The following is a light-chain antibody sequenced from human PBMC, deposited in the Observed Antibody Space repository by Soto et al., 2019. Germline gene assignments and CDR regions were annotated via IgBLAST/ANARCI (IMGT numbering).Light chain of an antibody. Sequence: EIVLTQSPSNMSLSPGERATLSCRASQNIGNFLAWYQHKPGQAPRLLIYDASKRATGIPARLSGSGSGTDFTLTIRSVEPADFAVYACQQRTTWPPLFAFGAGTRVDIK. CDR2: DAS. CDR3: QQRTTWPPLFA. CDR1: QNIGNF. V-gene: IGKV3-11*01. J-gene: IGKJ3*01.